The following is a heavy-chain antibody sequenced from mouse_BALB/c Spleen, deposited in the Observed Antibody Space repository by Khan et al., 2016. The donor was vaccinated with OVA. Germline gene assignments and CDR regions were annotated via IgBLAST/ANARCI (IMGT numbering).Heavy chain of an antibody. CDR3: ARSVTITTVVATDFDY. CDR2: ISYSGRT. J-gene: IGHJ2*01. V-gene: IGHV3-2*02. D-gene: IGHD1-1*01. CDR1: AYSITSDYA. Sequence: EVELVESGPGLVKPSQSLSLTCPVTAYSITSDYAWNWIRQFPGNKLEWMGYISYSGRTSYNPSLKSRISITRDTSKNQFFLQLNSVTTEDTATYYCARSVTITTVVATDFDYWGQGTTLTVSS.